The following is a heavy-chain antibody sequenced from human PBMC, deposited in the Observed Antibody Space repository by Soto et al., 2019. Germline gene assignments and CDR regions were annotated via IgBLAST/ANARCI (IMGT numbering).Heavy chain of an antibody. CDR1: GGSFSGYY. V-gene: IGHV4-34*01. CDR2: INHSGST. D-gene: IGHD3-3*02. J-gene: IGHJ4*02. CDR3: ARGHTQTISDFDY. Sequence: QVQLQQWGAGLLKPSETLSLTCAVYGGSFSGYYWSWIRQPPGKGLEWIGEINHSGSTNYNPSLKSRVTISVDTSKNQFSLKLSSVTAADTAVYYCARGHTQTISDFDYWGQGTLVTVSS.